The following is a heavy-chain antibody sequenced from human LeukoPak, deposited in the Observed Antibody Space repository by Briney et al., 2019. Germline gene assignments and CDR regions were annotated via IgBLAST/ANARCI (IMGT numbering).Heavy chain of an antibody. J-gene: IGHJ5*02. V-gene: IGHV1-69*04. D-gene: IGHD3-9*01. Sequence: GASVKVSCKASGGTFSSYAISWVRQAPGQGLEWMGRIIPILGIANYAQKFQGRVTITADKSTSTAYMELSSLRSEDTAVYYCARDGVLRYFDWLLRRNWFDPWGQGTLVTVSS. CDR3: ARDGVLRYFDWLLRRNWFDP. CDR2: IIPILGIA. CDR1: GGTFSSYA.